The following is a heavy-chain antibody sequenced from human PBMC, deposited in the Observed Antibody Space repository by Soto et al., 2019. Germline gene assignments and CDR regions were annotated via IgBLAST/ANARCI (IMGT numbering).Heavy chain of an antibody. J-gene: IGHJ4*02. CDR2: ISSSSSYI. CDR1: GFTFSRYS. D-gene: IGHD5-12*01. V-gene: IGHV3-21*01. CDR3: ARGGGYRVGPRAV. Sequence: EVQLVESGGGLVKPGVSLRLSCAASGFTFSRYSMNWVRQAPGKWLEWGSSISSSSSYIYYADSVKDRLTISRDNAKNSVYLTMNSLRAEDRAVYYFARGGGYRVGPRAVWGQGALVTVSS.